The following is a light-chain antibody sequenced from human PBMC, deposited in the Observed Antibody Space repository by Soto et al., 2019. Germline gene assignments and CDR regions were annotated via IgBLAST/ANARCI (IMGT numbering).Light chain of an antibody. CDR3: QQYNTYWT. CDR2: DAS. CDR1: QTISHW. Sequence: DIHLTQTPSTLSASVGDRDTITCRASQTISHWLAWYQQKPGKAPKLLIFDASNLENGVPSRFSGSGSGTEFTLTIAGRQPDDFATYYCQQYNTYWTFGQGTNVEI. V-gene: IGKV1-5*01. J-gene: IGKJ1*01.